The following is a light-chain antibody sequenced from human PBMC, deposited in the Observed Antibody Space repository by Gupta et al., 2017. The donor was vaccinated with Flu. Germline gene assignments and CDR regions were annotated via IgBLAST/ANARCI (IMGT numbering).Light chain of an antibody. V-gene: IGKV3-15*01. CDR3: QQYNNWPSWT. CDR2: GAS. CDR1: QSVSSN. J-gene: IGKJ1*01. Sequence: EIVMTQSPATLSVSPGERATLSCRASQSVSSNLAWYKQKPGQAPRLLIYGASTRATGIPARFSGSGYGTEFTLTISSRQSEDFAVYYCQQYNNWPSWTFGQGTKVEIK.